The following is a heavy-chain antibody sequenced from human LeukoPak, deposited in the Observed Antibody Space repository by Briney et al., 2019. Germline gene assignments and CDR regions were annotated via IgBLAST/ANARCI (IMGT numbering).Heavy chain of an antibody. D-gene: IGHD6-13*01. CDR3: ARVSSSSSHYYYYYMDV. Sequence: ASVKVSCKASGYTFPNYYIHWVRQAPGQGLEWMGIINPSGGSTNYAQNLQGRITMTRDTSTSTAYMELRSLRSDDTAVYYCARVSSSSSHYYYYYMDVWGKGTTVTVSS. CDR2: INPSGGST. J-gene: IGHJ6*03. V-gene: IGHV1-46*01. CDR1: GYTFPNYY.